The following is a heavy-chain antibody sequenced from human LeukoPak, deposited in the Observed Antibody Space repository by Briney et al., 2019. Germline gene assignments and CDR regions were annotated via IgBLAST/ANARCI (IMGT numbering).Heavy chain of an antibody. CDR3: ARDSYYGSGSGAVDY. D-gene: IGHD3-10*01. J-gene: IGHJ4*02. V-gene: IGHV1-2*02. CDR2: INPNSGGT. Sequence: ASVKVSCKASGYTFIGNYMHWVRQAPGQGLEWMGWINPNSGGTNYAQKFQGRVTMTRDTSISTAYMELSRLRSDDTAVYYCARDSYYGSGSGAVDYWGQGTLVTVSS. CDR1: GYTFIGNY.